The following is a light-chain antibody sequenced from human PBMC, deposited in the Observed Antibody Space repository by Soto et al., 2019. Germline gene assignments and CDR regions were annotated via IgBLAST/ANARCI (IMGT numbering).Light chain of an antibody. CDR3: QQYSNWPPLT. CDR1: QSVSSN. J-gene: IGKJ4*01. Sequence: EIVMTQSPGTLSVSPGERATLSCRASQSVSSNLAWYQQKPGQAPRLLIYDASTRATGIPARFSGSGSGTELTLTISSLQSEDFAVYYCQQYSNWPPLTFGGGTKVQI. CDR2: DAS. V-gene: IGKV3-15*01.